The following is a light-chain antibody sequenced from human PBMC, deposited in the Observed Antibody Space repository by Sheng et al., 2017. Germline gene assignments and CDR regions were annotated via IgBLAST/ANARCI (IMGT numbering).Light chain of an antibody. CDR2: AAS. Sequence: DIRMTQSPSSLSASVGDRVTITCRSSQSINNFLNWYQHKPGTAPKLLISAASNLQSGVSSRFSVSGSGTDFTLTISSLETEDFATYYCQQTYTTPHLTFGGGTKVEIK. V-gene: IGKV1-39*01. CDR3: QQTYTTPHLT. CDR1: QSINNF. J-gene: IGKJ4*01.